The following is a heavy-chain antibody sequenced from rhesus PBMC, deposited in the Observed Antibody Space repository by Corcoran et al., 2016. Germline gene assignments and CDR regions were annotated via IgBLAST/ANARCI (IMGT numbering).Heavy chain of an antibody. CDR1: GASISGYY. D-gene: IGHD6-25*01. V-gene: IGHV4-165*02. CDR3: ARRQGGSWVDY. Sequence: QVQLHESGPGLVKPSETLSLTCAVSGASISGYYLNCIRHPPWKGLEWSGYIGDSRGKNYNNHALKSGGTISTDTDKNQFTLERSSGTAADAAVYYWARRQGGSWVDYWGQGVLVTVSS. J-gene: IGHJ4*01. CDR2: IGDSRGKN.